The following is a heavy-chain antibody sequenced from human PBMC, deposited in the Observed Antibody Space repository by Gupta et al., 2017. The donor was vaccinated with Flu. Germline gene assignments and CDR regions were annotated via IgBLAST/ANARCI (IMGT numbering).Heavy chain of an antibody. CDR2: IKSNPDGGTS. CDR1: GVAFPQLW. J-gene: IGHJ3*01. Sequence: DVQLVESVGGLVKPGASVSLSSTGSGVAFPQLWLPGVRQAPGRGLEWVGRIKSNPDGGTSDYARPVKGRFRISRDDSKNILYLQMDSLKTGDTAVYYCTTDTSGGYAYDVWGQGTLVTVSS. D-gene: IGHD1-26*01. V-gene: IGHV3-15*01. CDR3: TTDTSGGYAYDV.